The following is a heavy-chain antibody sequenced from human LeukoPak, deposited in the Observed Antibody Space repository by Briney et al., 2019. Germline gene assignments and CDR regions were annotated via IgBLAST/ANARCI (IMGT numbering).Heavy chain of an antibody. J-gene: IGHJ4*02. D-gene: IGHD4-23*01. CDR3: AGDYGGNSFDY. V-gene: IGHV4-59*01. Sequence: SETLSLTCTVSGDSISSYYWSWIRQPPGKGLEWIGYIYYSGGTHYNPSLKSRVTISIDTSKNQFSLKLTSVTAADTAVYYCAGDYGGNSFDYWAQGTLVTVSS. CDR1: GDSISSYY. CDR2: IYYSGGT.